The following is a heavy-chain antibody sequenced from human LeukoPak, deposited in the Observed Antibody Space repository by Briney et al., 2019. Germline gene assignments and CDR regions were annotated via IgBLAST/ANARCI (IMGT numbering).Heavy chain of an antibody. CDR2: ISSSSSYI. CDR1: GFTFSSYS. J-gene: IGHJ4*02. D-gene: IGHD6-13*01. CDR3: ARALNTGIAAAGPPGYFDY. V-gene: IGHV3-21*01. Sequence: KSGGSLRLSCAASGFTFSSYSMNWVRQAPGKGLEWVSSISSSSSYIYYADSVKGRFTISRDNAKNSLYLQMNSLRAEDTAVYYCARALNTGIAAAGPPGYFDYWGQGTLVTVSS.